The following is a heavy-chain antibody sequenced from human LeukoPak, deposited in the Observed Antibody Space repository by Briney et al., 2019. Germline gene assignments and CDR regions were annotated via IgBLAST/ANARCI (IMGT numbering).Heavy chain of an antibody. CDR3: ARGPRTFCSTGSCAFDY. Sequence: PGGSPRLSCAASGFTFSSYWMSWVRQAPGKGLEWVANIKQDGSEKYYVDSVKGRFTISRDNAKNSLFLHMNSLRAEDTAMYYCARGPRTFCSTGSCAFDYWGQGALVTVSS. J-gene: IGHJ4*02. CDR2: IKQDGSEK. V-gene: IGHV3-7*01. D-gene: IGHD2-15*01. CDR1: GFTFSSYW.